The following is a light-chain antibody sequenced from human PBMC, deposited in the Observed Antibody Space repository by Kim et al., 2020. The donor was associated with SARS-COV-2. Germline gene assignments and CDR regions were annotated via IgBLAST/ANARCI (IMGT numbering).Light chain of an antibody. CDR3: QQSRSYLLES. CDR2: KAS. J-gene: IGKJ1*01. V-gene: IGKV1-5*03. CDR1: ENINNW. Sequence: SIGDKVTITCRASENINNWLAWYQHKPGQAPQLLIYKASTLERGVSSRFSGSGFGTEFTLTISGLQPDDFATYYCQQSRSYLLESFGQGTKVDIK.